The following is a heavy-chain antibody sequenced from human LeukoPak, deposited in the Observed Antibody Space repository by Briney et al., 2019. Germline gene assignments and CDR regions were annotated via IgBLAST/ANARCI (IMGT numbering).Heavy chain of an antibody. CDR1: GGSISSSSYY. Sequence: SESLSLTSTVSGGSISSSSYYWGWIRQPPGKGLEWIVSIYYSGSTYYNPSLKSRVTISVDTSKNQFPLKLSSVTAADAAVYYCARAWDYYGSGSFDYWGQGTLVTVSS. D-gene: IGHD3-10*01. CDR2: IYYSGST. J-gene: IGHJ4*02. V-gene: IGHV4-39*06. CDR3: ARAWDYYGSGSFDY.